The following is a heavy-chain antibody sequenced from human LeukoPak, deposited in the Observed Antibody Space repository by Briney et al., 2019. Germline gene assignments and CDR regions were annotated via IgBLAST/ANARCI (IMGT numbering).Heavy chain of an antibody. CDR2: IIPILGIA. CDR1: GGTFSSYA. V-gene: IGHV1-69*04. CDR3: ARDVGYCSGGSCPDY. Sequence: ASVKVSCKASGGTFSSYAISWVRQAPGQGLEWMGRIIPILGIANYAQKFQGRVTITADKSTSTAYMELSSLRSEDTAVYYCARDVGYCSGGSCPDYWGQGTLVTVSS. D-gene: IGHD2-15*01. J-gene: IGHJ4*02.